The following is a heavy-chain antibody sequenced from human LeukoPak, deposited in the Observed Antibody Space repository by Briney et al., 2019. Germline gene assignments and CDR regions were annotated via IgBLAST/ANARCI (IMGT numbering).Heavy chain of an antibody. V-gene: IGHV3-11*04. D-gene: IGHD2/OR15-2a*01. J-gene: IGHJ4*02. CDR2: ISTSGSTI. Sequence: PGGSLRLSCAASGFTFSDYYMGWIRQAPGKGLEWFSYISTSGSTIYYADSVKGRFTISRDNAKNTLYLQMNSLRAEDTAVYYCARGPLLLPDYWGQGTLVTVSS. CDR1: GFTFSDYY. CDR3: ARGPLLLPDY.